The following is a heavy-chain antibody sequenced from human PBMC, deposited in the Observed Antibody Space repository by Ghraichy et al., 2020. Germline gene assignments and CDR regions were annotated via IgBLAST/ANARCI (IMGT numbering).Heavy chain of an antibody. Sequence: SETLSLTCAVYGGSFSDYDWTWIRQPPGKGLEWIGEINDSGSIDYNASLKSRVSISLDTSKNQFSLKLSSVTAADTAVYFCARLVFSNNWTSVHWFDPWGQGTLVIVSS. CDR2: INDSGSI. D-gene: IGHD1-1*01. CDR3: ARLVFSNNWTSVHWFDP. V-gene: IGHV4-34*01. J-gene: IGHJ5*02. CDR1: GGSFSDYD.